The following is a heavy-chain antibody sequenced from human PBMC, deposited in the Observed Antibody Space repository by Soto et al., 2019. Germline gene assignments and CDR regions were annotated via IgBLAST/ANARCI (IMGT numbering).Heavy chain of an antibody. J-gene: IGHJ6*02. CDR2: ISPKSGHI. V-gene: IGHV1-18*01. CDR1: GYTFTRNG. Sequence: QVRLVQSGAEVKKPGASVNVSCKTSGYTFTRNGISWVRQVPGQGLEWMGWISPKSGHIKYAQKCQGRVIMTTDTSTSTAYMELRSLRSDDTAVYYCVKDRDSNSWPSRDVWGPGTTVTVSS. CDR3: VKDRDSNSWPSRDV. D-gene: IGHD3-22*01.